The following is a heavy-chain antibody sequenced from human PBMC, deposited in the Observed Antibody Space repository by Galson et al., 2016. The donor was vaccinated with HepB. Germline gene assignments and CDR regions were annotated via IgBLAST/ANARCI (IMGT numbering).Heavy chain of an antibody. J-gene: IGHJ6*02. CDR2: XXYRSKWYT. CDR1: GXSVSXXGVT. CDR3: VMYTSPWDAVYYGLDL. Sequence: ISGXSVSXXGVTWNWXRQSPXRGLEWLGXXXYRSKWYTQYAGSVEGRISITSDTSKHQFSLQLSSVTPEDTEVYYCVMYTSPWDAVYYGLDLWXQGTXVT. D-gene: IGHD2-8*01. V-gene: IGHV6-1*01.